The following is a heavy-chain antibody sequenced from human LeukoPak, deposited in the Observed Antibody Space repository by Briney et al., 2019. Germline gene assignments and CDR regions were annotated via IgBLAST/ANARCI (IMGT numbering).Heavy chain of an antibody. D-gene: IGHD1-1*01. CDR1: GGSISSYY. CDR3: AREGHDKVALPGYSNYMEF. Sequence: PSETLSLTCTVSGGSISSYYWSWIRQPAGKGLEWIGRIYTSGSTNYNPSLKSRVTISVDKSKNQFSLKLSSVTAADTAVYYCAREGHDKVALPGYSNYMEFGGKGTTV. V-gene: IGHV4-4*07. CDR2: IYTSGST. J-gene: IGHJ6*03.